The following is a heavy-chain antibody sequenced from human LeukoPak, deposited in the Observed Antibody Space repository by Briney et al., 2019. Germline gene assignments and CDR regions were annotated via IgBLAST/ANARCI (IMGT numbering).Heavy chain of an antibody. V-gene: IGHV5-51*01. D-gene: IGHD3-9*01. J-gene: IGHJ4*02. CDR2: IYPGDSDI. CDR3: ARRGDYFDWL. Sequence: GESLRISCTGSGYSFSNYWIGWVRQMPGKGLEWMGIIYPGDSDIRYSPSFQGQVTISADKSLSTAYLQWSRLKASDTAMYYCARRGDYFDWLWSQGTLVTVSS. CDR1: GYSFSNYW.